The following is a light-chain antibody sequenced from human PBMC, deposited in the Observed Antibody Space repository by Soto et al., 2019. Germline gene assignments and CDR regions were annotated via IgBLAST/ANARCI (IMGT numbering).Light chain of an antibody. CDR2: GAS. V-gene: IGKV3-20*01. J-gene: IGKJ1*01. Sequence: EIVLTQSPGTLSLSPGERATLSCRASQSVSSSYLAWYQQKPGQAPRLLIYGASSRATGIPDRFSGSGSGTDFTLTISRLEPEDFAVYYCQHYGSSPGTFGQGTNVEIK. CDR1: QSVSSSY. CDR3: QHYGSSPGT.